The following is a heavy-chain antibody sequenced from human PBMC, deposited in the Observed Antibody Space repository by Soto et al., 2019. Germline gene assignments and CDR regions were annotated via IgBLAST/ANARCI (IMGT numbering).Heavy chain of an antibody. Sequence: SETLSLTCTVSGGSIETFYWSWIRQPPRKGLEWIGYISNSGSTSYNPSLKSRVTISLYKSKNQFSLKLSSVTAADTAVYYCARDQLEGNWFDPWGQGTLVTVSS. CDR3: ARDQLEGNWFDP. CDR2: ISNSGST. J-gene: IGHJ5*02. CDR1: GGSIETFY. V-gene: IGHV4-59*12. D-gene: IGHD1-1*01.